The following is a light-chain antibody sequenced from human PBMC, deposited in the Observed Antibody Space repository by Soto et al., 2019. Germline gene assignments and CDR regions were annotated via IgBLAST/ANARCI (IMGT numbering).Light chain of an antibody. V-gene: IGKV3-11*01. CDR3: QQRSNWPPWT. CDR2: DAS. Sequence: IVLTQSPATLSLSPGERATLACRASQSVSSYLAWYQQKPGQAPRLLIYDASNRATGIPARFSGSGSGTDFPLSIGSLEPEDFAVYYCQQRSNWPPWTFGQGTKVEIK. CDR1: QSVSSY. J-gene: IGKJ1*01.